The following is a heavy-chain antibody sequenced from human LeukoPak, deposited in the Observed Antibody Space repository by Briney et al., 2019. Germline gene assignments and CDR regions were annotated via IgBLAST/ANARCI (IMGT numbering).Heavy chain of an antibody. CDR3: ARVRRGLRYFDWLLKVFDY. CDR2: IYYSGST. D-gene: IGHD3-9*01. V-gene: IGHV4-30-4*01. J-gene: IGHJ4*02. CDR1: GGSISSGDYC. Sequence: SETLSLTCTVSGGSISSGDYCWSWIRQPPGKGLEWIGYIYYSGSTCYNPSLKSRVTISVDTSKNQFSLKLSSVTAADTAVYYCARVRRGLRYFDWLLKVFDYWGQGTLVTVSS.